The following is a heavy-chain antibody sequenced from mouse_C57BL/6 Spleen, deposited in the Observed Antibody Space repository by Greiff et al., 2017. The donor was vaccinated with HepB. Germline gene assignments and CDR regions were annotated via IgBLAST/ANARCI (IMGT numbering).Heavy chain of an antibody. J-gene: IGHJ4*01. CDR2: FYPGSGSI. Sequence: VQLQQSGAELVKPGASVKLSCKASGYTFTEYTIHWVKQRSGQGLEWIGWFYPGSGSIKYNERFKDKATLTADKSSSTVYMERSRLTSEDSAVYFCAIHVYYRDAMDYWGQGTSVTVSS. D-gene: IGHD2-14*01. CDR3: AIHVYYRDAMDY. V-gene: IGHV1-62-2*01. CDR1: GYTFTEYT.